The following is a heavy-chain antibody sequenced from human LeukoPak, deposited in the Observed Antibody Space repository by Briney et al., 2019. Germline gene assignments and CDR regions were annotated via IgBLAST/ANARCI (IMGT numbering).Heavy chain of an antibody. D-gene: IGHD3-22*01. V-gene: IGHV1-69*13. Sequence: ASLKVSCKASGGTFSSYAISWVRQAPGQGLEWMGGIIPIFGTANYAQKFQGRVTITADESTSTAYMELSSLRSEDTAVYYCARMVAGYYDSSGYYLEWGQGTLVTVSS. CDR2: IIPIFGTA. CDR1: GGTFSSYA. CDR3: ARMVAGYYDSSGYYLE. J-gene: IGHJ4*02.